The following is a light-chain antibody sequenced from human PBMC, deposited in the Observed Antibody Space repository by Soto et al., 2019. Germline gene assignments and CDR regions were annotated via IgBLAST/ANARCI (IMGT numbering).Light chain of an antibody. CDR3: QYLKGAPTIT. Sequence: DIQLTQSPSFLSASVGDRVTITCRASQDVSDYLAWYQHAPGKAPNLLIYAAYTLQSGVPSRFSGSGSGTEFSLTITSLQSEDFATYYCQYLKGAPTITCGQGTRLDVK. CDR1: QDVSDY. V-gene: IGKV1-9*01. J-gene: IGKJ5*01. CDR2: AAY.